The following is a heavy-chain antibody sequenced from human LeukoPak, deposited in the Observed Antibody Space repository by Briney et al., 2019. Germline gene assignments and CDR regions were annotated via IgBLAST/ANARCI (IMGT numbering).Heavy chain of an antibody. Sequence: GGSLRLSCAASGFTFSSYGMSWVRQAPGKGLEWVSAISGSGGSTYYADSVKGRFTISRDNSKNTLYLQMNSLRAEDTAVYYCAKEYYYDSSGYYYVGLDDYWGQGTLVTVSS. V-gene: IGHV3-23*01. J-gene: IGHJ4*02. CDR2: ISGSGGST. CDR3: AKEYYYDSSGYYYVGLDDY. D-gene: IGHD3-22*01. CDR1: GFTFSSYG.